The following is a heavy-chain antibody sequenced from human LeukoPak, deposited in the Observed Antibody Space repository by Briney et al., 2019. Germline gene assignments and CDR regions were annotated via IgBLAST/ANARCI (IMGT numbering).Heavy chain of an antibody. Sequence: QSGGSLRLSCAASGFTFDDYAMHWVRQAPGKGLEWVSGISWNSGSIGYADSVKGRFTITGDNAKNSLYLQMNSLRAEDTALYYCAKDSQWLVGRYIDYWGQGTLVSVSS. V-gene: IGHV3-9*01. CDR2: ISWNSGSI. CDR3: AKDSQWLVGRYIDY. D-gene: IGHD6-19*01. J-gene: IGHJ4*02. CDR1: GFTFDDYA.